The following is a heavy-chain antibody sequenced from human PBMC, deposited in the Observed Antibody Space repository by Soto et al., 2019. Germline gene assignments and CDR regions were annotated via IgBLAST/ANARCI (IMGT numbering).Heavy chain of an antibody. CDR1: GGSFSGYY. D-gene: IGHD2-8*02. Sequence: QVQLQQWGAGLLKPSETLSLTCAVYGGSFSGYYWTWIRQPPGTGLEWIGEINHSGSTNYNPSLKSRLTIAVDTSKNQFSLKRTSVTAADPAVYSCARDKSTGLCDYWGQGTLVTVSS. CDR2: INHSGST. CDR3: ARDKSTGLCDY. V-gene: IGHV4-34*01. J-gene: IGHJ4*02.